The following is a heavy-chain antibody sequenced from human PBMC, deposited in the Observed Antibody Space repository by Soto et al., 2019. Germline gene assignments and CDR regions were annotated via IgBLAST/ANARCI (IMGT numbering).Heavy chain of an antibody. D-gene: IGHD3-16*01. CDR2: IYPGDSDT. J-gene: IGHJ6*02. V-gene: IGHV5-51*01. Sequence: GESLKISCKGSGYSFTSYWIGWVRQMPGKGLEWMGIIYPGDSDTRYSPSFQGQVTISADKSISTAYLQWSSLKASDTAMYYCARGGNHHYYYYYGIDVWGQGTTVTVSS. CDR3: ARGGNHHYYYYYGIDV. CDR1: GYSFTSYW.